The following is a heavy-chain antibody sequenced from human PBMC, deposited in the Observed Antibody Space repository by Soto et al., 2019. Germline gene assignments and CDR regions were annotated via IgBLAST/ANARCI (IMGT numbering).Heavy chain of an antibody. Sequence: EVQLLDSGGGLVQPGGSLRLSCEVPGFIISDYGVTWVRKAPGKGLEWVSGFSGGGGGTFYADSVKGRFTISRDDPKNTAYLQMNSLGAEDTAVYYCVRWNGFGDRWGQGTLVTVSS. D-gene: IGHD1-1*01. CDR3: VRWNGFGDR. V-gene: IGHV3-23*01. CDR1: GFIISDYG. CDR2: FSGGGGGT. J-gene: IGHJ5*02.